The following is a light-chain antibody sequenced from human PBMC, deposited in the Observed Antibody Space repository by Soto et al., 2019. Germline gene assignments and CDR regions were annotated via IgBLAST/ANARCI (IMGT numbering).Light chain of an antibody. CDR1: SSNIGSNT. V-gene: IGLV1-44*01. Sequence: QSVLTQPPSASGTPGQRVTISCSGSSSNIGSNTVNWYQQLPGTAPKLLIYSNNQRPSGVPDRFSGSKSGTSASLAISGLQSEEEDDYYCAAWDDSLKGGFGRGTKLTV. CDR2: SNN. J-gene: IGLJ2*01. CDR3: AAWDDSLKGG.